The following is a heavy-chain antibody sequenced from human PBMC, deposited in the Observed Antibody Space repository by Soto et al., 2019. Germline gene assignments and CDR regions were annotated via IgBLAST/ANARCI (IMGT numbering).Heavy chain of an antibody. Sequence: EVQLVESGGGLVQPGGSLRLFCAASGFAFDRYSFNWVRQAPGKGLAWLVYISHSGNTIYYADPVRGRFTISRDNAKNSLYLQLSSLRDEDTAVYYCARQDDNSDYYLGYGLDVWGQGTTVTVSS. CDR3: ARQDDNSDYYLGYGLDV. D-gene: IGHD3-22*01. V-gene: IGHV3-48*02. CDR1: GFAFDRYS. CDR2: ISHSGNTI. J-gene: IGHJ6*02.